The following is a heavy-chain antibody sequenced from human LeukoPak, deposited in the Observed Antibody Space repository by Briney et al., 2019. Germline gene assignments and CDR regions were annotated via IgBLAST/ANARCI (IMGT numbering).Heavy chain of an antibody. Sequence: GPLRLSCACSGFTFSRYNMNWFRQARGKGLERVSFISSRSSYIFDADSVKGRFTISRDNAKNSLYLQMNSLGAEDTAVYYCARDAQWLVPEGYYYYMDVWGKGTTVTVSS. V-gene: IGHV3-21*01. CDR3: ARDAQWLVPEGYYYYMDV. D-gene: IGHD6-19*01. J-gene: IGHJ6*03. CDR2: ISSRSSYI. CDR1: GFTFSRYN.